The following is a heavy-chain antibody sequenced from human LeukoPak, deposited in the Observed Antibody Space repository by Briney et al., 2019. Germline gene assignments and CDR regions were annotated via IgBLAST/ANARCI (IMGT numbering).Heavy chain of an antibody. CDR1: GYTFTGYY. V-gene: IGHV1-2*02. CDR2: IKPNSGVT. Sequence: ASVKVSCKTSGYTFTGYYIYWVRQAPGQGLEWMGYIKPNSGVTNYAQKFRGRVTMTWDTSISTAYIELSGLTSDDTAIYYCARPTYCGSDCYFNFDYWGQGTLVTVSS. CDR3: ARPTYCGSDCYFNFDY. D-gene: IGHD2-21*02. J-gene: IGHJ4*02.